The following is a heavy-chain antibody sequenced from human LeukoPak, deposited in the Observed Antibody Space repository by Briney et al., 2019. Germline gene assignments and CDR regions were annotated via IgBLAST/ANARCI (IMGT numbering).Heavy chain of an antibody. D-gene: IGHD7-27*01. J-gene: IGHJ4*02. V-gene: IGHV3-48*02. CDR3: ARVVGANWGSRDY. Sequence: PGGSLRLSCAASGFSFSTYSMNWVRQAPGKGLEWVSYINRDSAAIYYADSVKGRFTISRDNAKNSIYLQMNSLRDDDTAVYYCARVVGANWGSRDYWGRGTLVTVSS. CDR2: INRDSAAI. CDR1: GFSFSTYS.